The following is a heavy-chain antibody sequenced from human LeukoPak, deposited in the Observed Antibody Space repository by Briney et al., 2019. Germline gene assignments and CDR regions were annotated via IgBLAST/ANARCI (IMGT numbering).Heavy chain of an antibody. CDR1: GFTVSSNY. CDR2: IYSGGST. Sequence: GGSLRLSCAASGFTVSSNYMSWVRQAPGKGLEWVSAIYSGGSTYYADSVEGRFTISRDNSKNTLFLQMNSLRGVDTAVYYCAREGRSSGYERPYGMDVWGQGTTVTVSS. D-gene: IGHD5-12*01. J-gene: IGHJ6*02. V-gene: IGHV3-53*01. CDR3: AREGRSSGYERPYGMDV.